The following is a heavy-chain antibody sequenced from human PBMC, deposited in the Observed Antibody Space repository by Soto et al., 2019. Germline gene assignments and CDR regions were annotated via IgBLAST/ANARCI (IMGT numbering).Heavy chain of an antibody. Sequence: ASVKVSCKAPGYTFTGYYMHWVRQAPGQGLEWMGWINPNSGGTNYAQKFQGRVTMTRDTSISTAYMELSRLRSDDTAVYYCAREGYYDSSGYPPGSRPNNWFDPWGQGTLVTVSS. V-gene: IGHV1-2*02. CDR2: INPNSGGT. CDR1: GYTFTGYY. J-gene: IGHJ5*02. D-gene: IGHD3-22*01. CDR3: AREGYYDSSGYPPGSRPNNWFDP.